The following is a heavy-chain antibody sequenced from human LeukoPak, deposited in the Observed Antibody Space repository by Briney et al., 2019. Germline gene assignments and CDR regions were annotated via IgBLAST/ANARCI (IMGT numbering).Heavy chain of an antibody. V-gene: IGHV4-34*01. CDR1: GGSFSGYY. Sequence: SETLSLTCAVYGGSFSGYYWSWIRQPPGKGLEWIGEINHSGSTNYNPSLKSRVTISVDTSKNQFSLKLSSVTAADTAVYYCARRDFWSGYYNYWGQGTLVTVSS. CDR2: INHSGST. D-gene: IGHD3-3*01. J-gene: IGHJ4*02. CDR3: ARRDFWSGYYNY.